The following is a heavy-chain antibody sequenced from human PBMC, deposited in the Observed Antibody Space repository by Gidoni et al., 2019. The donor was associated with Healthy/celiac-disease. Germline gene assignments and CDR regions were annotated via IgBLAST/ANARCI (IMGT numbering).Heavy chain of an antibody. CDR2: ISYDGSNK. Sequence: QVQLVESGGGVVQPGRSLRLSCAASGFTFSSYAMHWVRQAPGKGLEWVAVISYDGSNKYYADSVKGRFTISRDNSKNTLYLQMNSLRAEDTAVYYCARDPASPYYYVPGGMDVWGQGTTVTVSS. V-gene: IGHV3-30-3*01. D-gene: IGHD3-10*02. CDR3: ARDPASPYYYVPGGMDV. CDR1: GFTFSSYA. J-gene: IGHJ6*02.